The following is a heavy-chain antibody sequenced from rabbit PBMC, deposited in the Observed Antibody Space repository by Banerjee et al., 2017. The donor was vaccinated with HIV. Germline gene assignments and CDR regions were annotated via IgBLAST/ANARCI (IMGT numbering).Heavy chain of an antibody. CDR3: ARGWGL. CDR2: IYAGKGNT. Sequence: QEQLEESGGGLVKPGGTLTLTCKASGFDFSSNAMCWVRQAPGKGPEWIACIYAGKGNTYYASWAKGRFTITRSTSLNTVTLQMNSLTAADTATYFCARGWGLWGQGTLVTVS. D-gene: IGHD3-1*01. CDR1: GFDFSSNA. V-gene: IGHV1S47*01. J-gene: IGHJ4*01.